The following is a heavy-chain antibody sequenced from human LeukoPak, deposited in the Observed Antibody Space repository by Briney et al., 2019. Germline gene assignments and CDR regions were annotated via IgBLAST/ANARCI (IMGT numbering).Heavy chain of an antibody. CDR2: IYYSGST. D-gene: IGHD3-10*01. CDR1: GGSISSGDYY. V-gene: IGHV4-30-4*01. J-gene: IGHJ4*02. CDR3: ARGPLIWFGELSGSYFDY. Sequence: KPSETLSLTCTVSGGSISSGDYYWSWIRQPPGKGLEWIGYIYYSGSTYYNPSLKSRVTISVDTSKNQFSLKLSSVTAADTAVYYCARGPLIWFGELSGSYFDYWGQGTLVTVSS.